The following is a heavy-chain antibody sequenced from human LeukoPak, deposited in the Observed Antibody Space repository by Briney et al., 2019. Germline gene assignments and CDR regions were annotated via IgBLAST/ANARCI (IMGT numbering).Heavy chain of an antibody. J-gene: IGHJ4*02. D-gene: IGHD2-2*01. CDR3: ARDQRYCSSSSCPWEPFDY. CDR1: GCTLSSFW. CDR2: KKQGGSEN. Sequence: PGGSLILSYAASGCTLSSFWMSWVRQAPGKGRDWVANKKQGGSENYYVDSVMGRFTISRDNAKNTLYLQMNSLRAEDTAVYYCARDQRYCSSSSCPWEPFDYWGQGTLVTVSS. V-gene: IGHV3-7*05.